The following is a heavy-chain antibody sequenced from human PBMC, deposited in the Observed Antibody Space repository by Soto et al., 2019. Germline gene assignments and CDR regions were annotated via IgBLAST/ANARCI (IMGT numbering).Heavy chain of an antibody. CDR2: IIPIFGTA. J-gene: IGHJ6*02. V-gene: IGHV1-69*13. CDR3: ARPGYDSSGYYKEIYYYGMDV. CDR1: GGTFSSYA. Sequence: VKVSCKASGGTFSSYAISWVRQAPGQGLEWMGGIIPIFGTANYAQKFQGRVTITADESTSTAYMELSSLRSEDTAVYYCARPGYDSSGYYKEIYYYGMDVWGQGTTVTVSS. D-gene: IGHD3-22*01.